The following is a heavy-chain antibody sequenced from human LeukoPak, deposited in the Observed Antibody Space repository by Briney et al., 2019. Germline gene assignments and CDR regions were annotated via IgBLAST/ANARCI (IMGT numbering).Heavy chain of an antibody. J-gene: IGHJ6*03. Sequence: ASVKVSCKASGYTFTGYYMHWVRQAAGQGREWMGWINPNSGGTNYAQKFQGRVTMTRDTSISTAYMELSRLRSDDTAVYYCAKVYYDSSGYPKYYYYYMDVWGKGTTVTISS. CDR3: AKVYYDSSGYPKYYYYYMDV. V-gene: IGHV1-2*02. D-gene: IGHD3-22*01. CDR1: GYTFTGYY. CDR2: INPNSGGT.